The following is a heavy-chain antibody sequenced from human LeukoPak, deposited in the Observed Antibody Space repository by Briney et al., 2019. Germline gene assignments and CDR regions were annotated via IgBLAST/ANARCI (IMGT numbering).Heavy chain of an antibody. Sequence: PSQTLSLTCAVSGGYISSGGYSWSWIRQPPGKGLEWIGYIYHSGSTYYNPSLKSRVTISVDRSKNQFSLKLSSVTAADTAVYYCARVFMVRGSRWFDPWGQGTLVTVSS. CDR3: ARVFMVRGSRWFDP. J-gene: IGHJ5*02. D-gene: IGHD3-10*01. CDR1: GGYISSGGYS. CDR2: IYHSGST. V-gene: IGHV4-30-2*01.